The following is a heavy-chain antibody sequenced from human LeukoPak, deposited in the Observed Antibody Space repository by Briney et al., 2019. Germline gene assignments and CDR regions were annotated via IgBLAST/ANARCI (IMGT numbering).Heavy chain of an antibody. D-gene: IGHD6-19*01. V-gene: IGHV4-34*01. CDR3: ARHAESGCALPRFVG. J-gene: IGHJ4*02. CDR1: GGSFSGYY. Sequence: SETLSLTCAVYGGSFSGYYWSWIRQPPGKGLEWIGEINHSGSTYYNPSLKSRVTISVDTSKNQFSLKLSSVTAADTAVYYCARHAESGCALPRFVGWGQGTLVTVSS. CDR2: INHSGST.